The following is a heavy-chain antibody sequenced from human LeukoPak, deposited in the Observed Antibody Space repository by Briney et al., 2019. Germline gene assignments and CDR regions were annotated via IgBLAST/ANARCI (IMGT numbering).Heavy chain of an antibody. CDR3: AELGITMIGGV. V-gene: IGHV3-48*04. CDR2: ISSSGSTI. D-gene: IGHD3-10*02. Sequence: PGGSLRLSCVASGFMFSNYGMHWVRQAPGKGLEWVSYISSSGSTIYYADSVKGRFTISRDNAKNSLYLQMNSLRAEDTAVYYCAELGITMIGGVWGKGTTVTISS. CDR1: GFMFSNYG. J-gene: IGHJ6*04.